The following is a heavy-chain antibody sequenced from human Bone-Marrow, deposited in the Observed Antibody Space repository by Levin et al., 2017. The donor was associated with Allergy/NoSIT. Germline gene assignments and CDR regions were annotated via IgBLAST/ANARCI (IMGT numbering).Heavy chain of an antibody. Sequence: ASETLSLTCTVSGGSIRSGSYYWSWIRQPAGKGLEWIGRIYTSGSTNYNPSLKSRVTISVDTSKNQFSLKLSSVTAADTAVYYCARRYYGSGSYYYDEAFDIWGQGTMVTVSS. CDR1: GGSIRSGSYY. CDR2: IYTSGST. J-gene: IGHJ3*02. D-gene: IGHD3-10*01. V-gene: IGHV4-61*02. CDR3: ARRYYGSGSYYYDEAFDI.